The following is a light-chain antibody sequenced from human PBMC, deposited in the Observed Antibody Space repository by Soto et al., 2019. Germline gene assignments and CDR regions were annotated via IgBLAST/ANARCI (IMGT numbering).Light chain of an antibody. CDR1: QTISSW. CDR2: KAS. J-gene: IGKJ1*01. Sequence: DIQMTPPPSTLSGSVGDIVTITCRASQTISSWLAWYQKKPGKAPKLLIYKASTLKSGVPSRFSGSGSGTEFNLTISSLQPDDFATYDCQQSYSTIWTCGQGTKVDIK. V-gene: IGKV1-5*03. CDR3: QQSYSTIWT.